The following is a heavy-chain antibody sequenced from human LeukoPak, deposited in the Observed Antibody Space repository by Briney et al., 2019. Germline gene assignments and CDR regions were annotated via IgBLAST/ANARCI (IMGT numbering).Heavy chain of an antibody. J-gene: IGHJ3*02. CDR2: IYYSGST. V-gene: IGHV4-31*03. Sequence: SETLSLTCTVSGGSISSGGYYWSWIRQHPGKGLEWIGYIYYSGSTYYNPSLKSRVTISVDTSKNQFSLKLSSVTAADTAVYYCARDPPLFSSGYSGAFDIWGQGTMVTVSS. CDR1: GGSISSGGYY. CDR3: ARDPPLFSSGYSGAFDI. D-gene: IGHD3-22*01.